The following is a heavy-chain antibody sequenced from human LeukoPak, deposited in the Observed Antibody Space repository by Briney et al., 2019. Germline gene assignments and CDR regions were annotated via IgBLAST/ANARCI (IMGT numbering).Heavy chain of an antibody. V-gene: IGHV3-23*01. CDR3: AKGSSSSRPYYFDY. CDR2: ITDSGGDT. J-gene: IGHJ4*02. D-gene: IGHD6-6*01. Sequence: GGSLRLSCAASEFPFRNYAMSWVRQAPGKGLEWVSAITDSGGDTYRADSVKGRFTISRDNSKNTLFLQMYSLRVEDTAVYYCAKGSSSSRPYYFDYWGQGTLVTVSS. CDR1: EFPFRNYA.